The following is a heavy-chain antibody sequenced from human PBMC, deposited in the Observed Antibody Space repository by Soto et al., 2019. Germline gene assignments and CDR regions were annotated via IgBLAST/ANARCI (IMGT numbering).Heavy chain of an antibody. CDR2: INTDNGDA. D-gene: IGHD5-12*01. Sequence: ASVKVSCKASGYTFTSYSIHWVGQAPGQGLEWIGWINTDNGDAKYSQKFQGRVTVTRDTSATTAYMEVSSLRSEDTAVFYCARHQGYVLYLGLGTLVNVSS. J-gene: IGHJ4*02. CDR1: GYTFTSYS. V-gene: IGHV1-3*04. CDR3: ARHQGYVLY.